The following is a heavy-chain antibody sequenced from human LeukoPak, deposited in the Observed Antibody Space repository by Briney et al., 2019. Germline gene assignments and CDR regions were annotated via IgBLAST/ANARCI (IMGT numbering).Heavy chain of an antibody. V-gene: IGHV3-64*02. D-gene: IGHD3-10*01. CDR2: INSNGSST. J-gene: IGHJ4*02. CDR1: GFTFTTFP. CDR3: ARGRGGHYDY. Sequence: PGGSLRLSCVGSGFTFTTFPMHWVRQAPGKGLEYVSAINSNGSSTYYADSVKGRFTISRDNSKNTLYLQMGSLRAEDMAMYYCARGRGGHYDYWGQGTLVSVSS.